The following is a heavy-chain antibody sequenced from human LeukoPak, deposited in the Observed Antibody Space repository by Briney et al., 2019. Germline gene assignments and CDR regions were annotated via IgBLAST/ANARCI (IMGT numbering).Heavy chain of an antibody. J-gene: IGHJ4*02. CDR2: INPNSGGT. Sequence: ASVKVSYKASGYTFTGYYMHWVRQAPGQGLEWMGWINPNSGGTNYAQKFQGRVTMTRDTSISTAYMELSRLRSDDTAVYYCARLTTVVTPEVDYWGQGTLVTVSS. CDR1: GYTFTGYY. CDR3: ARLTTVVTPEVDY. D-gene: IGHD4-23*01. V-gene: IGHV1-2*02.